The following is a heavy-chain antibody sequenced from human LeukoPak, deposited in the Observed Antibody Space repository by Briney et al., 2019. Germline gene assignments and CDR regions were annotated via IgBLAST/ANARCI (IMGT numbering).Heavy chain of an antibody. Sequence: GESLRISCKGSGYSFTSYWISGVRQMPGKGLEGMGRIDPRDSYTTYTPSFHGHVTISADKSIRTTYLQSTSLKATHTAMSYCARRCSSSSCPFEYWGQGTLVTVSS. CDR1: GYSFTSYW. CDR2: IDPRDSYT. D-gene: IGHD2-2*01. J-gene: IGHJ4*02. CDR3: ARRCSSSSCPFEY. V-gene: IGHV5-10-1*01.